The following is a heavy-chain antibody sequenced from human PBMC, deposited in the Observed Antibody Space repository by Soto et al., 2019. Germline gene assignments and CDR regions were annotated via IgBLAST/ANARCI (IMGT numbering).Heavy chain of an antibody. CDR2: IYYSGST. V-gene: IGHV4-59*01. CDR1: GGSISSYY. J-gene: IGHJ4*02. CDR3: ARGLAGTTFDY. Sequence: QVQLQESGPGLVKPSETLSLTCTVSGGSISSYYWSWIRQPPGRGLEWIGYIYYSGSTNYNPSLKSRFTISVATSKTQSALKLSSVTAADTAVYYCARGLAGTTFDYWGQGTLVTVSS.